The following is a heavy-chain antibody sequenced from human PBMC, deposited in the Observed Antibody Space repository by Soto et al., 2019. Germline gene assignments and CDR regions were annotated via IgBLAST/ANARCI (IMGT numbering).Heavy chain of an antibody. J-gene: IGHJ6*02. CDR2: IYYRGST. CDR3: ARSAAACWEWFFLGMDV. Sequence: PSETLSLTCTVSGGSISSYYWSWIRQPPGKGLEWIGYIYYRGSTNYNPSLKSRVTISVDTSKNQFSLKLSSLTAADTCVHNCARSAAACWEWFFLGMDVGGPGTTVNVSS. V-gene: IGHV4-59*01. CDR1: GGSISSYY. D-gene: IGHD3-3*01.